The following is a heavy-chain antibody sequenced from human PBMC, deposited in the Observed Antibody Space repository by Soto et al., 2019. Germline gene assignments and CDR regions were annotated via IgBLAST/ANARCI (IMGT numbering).Heavy chain of an antibody. D-gene: IGHD2-8*02. V-gene: IGHV4-34*01. Sequence: SETLSLTCAVYGGSFSGYYWTWIRQPPGTGLEWIGENNHSGSTNYNPSLKSRVTISVDTSKNQFSLKLTSVTAADTAVYYCARDKITGLFDYWGQGTLVTVSS. CDR3: ARDKITGLFDY. CDR2: NNHSGST. J-gene: IGHJ4*02. CDR1: GGSFSGYY.